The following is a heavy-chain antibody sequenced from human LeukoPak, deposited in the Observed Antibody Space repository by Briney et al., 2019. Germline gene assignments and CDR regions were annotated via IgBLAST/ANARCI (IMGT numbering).Heavy chain of an antibody. V-gene: IGHV1-18*01. Sequence: ASVKVSCKASGYTFTSYGISWVRQAPGQGLEWMGWISAYNGNTNYAQKLQGRVTMTTDTSTSTAYMELRSLRSDDTAVYYCARGIVVVPAATKLYYYYGMDVWGQGTTVTVSS. J-gene: IGHJ6*02. CDR3: ARGIVVVPAATKLYYYYGMDV. CDR2: ISAYNGNT. D-gene: IGHD2-2*01. CDR1: GYTFTSYG.